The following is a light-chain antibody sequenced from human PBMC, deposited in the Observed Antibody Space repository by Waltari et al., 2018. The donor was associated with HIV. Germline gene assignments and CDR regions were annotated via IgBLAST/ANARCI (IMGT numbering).Light chain of an antibody. Sequence: QSVLTQPPSASGRPGQRVTISCSGSNSNIGSNPVKWYRQLPGTAPKLLIFGNHERPSGGPDLVSGSKSGTSASLIISGLQAEDEADYYCAAWDDSLSGFVVFGGGTKLTVL. CDR2: GNH. CDR1: NSNIGSNP. V-gene: IGLV1-44*01. CDR3: AAWDDSLSGFVV. J-gene: IGLJ2*01.